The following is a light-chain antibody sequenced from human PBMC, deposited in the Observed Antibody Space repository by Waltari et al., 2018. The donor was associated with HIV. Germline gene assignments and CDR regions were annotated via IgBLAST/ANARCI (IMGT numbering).Light chain of an antibody. CDR2: GAS. J-gene: IGKJ1*01. CDR3: QQYGGSPRT. Sequence: EIVLTQSPGTLSLSSGQSATLSCRANQSVPINYLSWFQQKSGQAPRLLIYGASIRASGIPDRFTGSGSGTDFTLTISRVETEDLAVYYCQQYGGSPRTFGQGT. V-gene: IGKV3-20*01. CDR1: QSVPINY.